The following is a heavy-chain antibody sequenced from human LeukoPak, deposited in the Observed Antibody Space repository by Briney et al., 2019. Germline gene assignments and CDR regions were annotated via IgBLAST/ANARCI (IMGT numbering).Heavy chain of an antibody. CDR3: AKAPGGIVGY. J-gene: IGHJ4*02. Sequence: GGTLRLSCAASGFTFNSYAMNWVRQAPGKGLEWVSTISSSGNNTYYTDSVKGRFTISRDNSKNTLYLQMNSLRAEDTAVYFCAKAPGGIVGYWGQGTLVTVSS. V-gene: IGHV3-23*01. CDR1: GFTFNSYA. D-gene: IGHD3-16*01. CDR2: ISSSGNNT.